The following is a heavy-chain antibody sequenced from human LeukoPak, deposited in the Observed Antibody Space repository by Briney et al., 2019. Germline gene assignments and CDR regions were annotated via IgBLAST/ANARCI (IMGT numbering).Heavy chain of an antibody. Sequence: GGSLRLSWAASGFTFSSYSMNWVRQAPGKGLEWVSSISRRSSYIYYADSVKGRFTISRDNAKNSLYLQMNSLRAEDTAVYYCARDFEYYDSSGYYLDFDYWGQGTLVTVSS. CDR2: ISRRSSYI. CDR3: ARDFEYYDSSGYYLDFDY. CDR1: GFTFSSYS. D-gene: IGHD3-22*01. V-gene: IGHV3-21*01. J-gene: IGHJ4*02.